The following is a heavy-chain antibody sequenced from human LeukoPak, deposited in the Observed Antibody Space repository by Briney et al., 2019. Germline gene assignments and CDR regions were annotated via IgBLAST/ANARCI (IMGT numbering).Heavy chain of an antibody. CDR1: GFTFDDFG. V-gene: IGHV3-9*01. CDR3: AKDIPVQMAFFDY. J-gene: IGHJ4*02. CDR2: ISWNSGNI. Sequence: GGSLRLSCAASGFTFDDFGMHWVRQAPGKGLEWVSGISWNSGNIVYADSVKGRFTISRDNAKNSLYLQMNSLRAEDTALYYCAKDIPVQMAFFDYWGQGTLVTVSS. D-gene: IGHD5-24*01.